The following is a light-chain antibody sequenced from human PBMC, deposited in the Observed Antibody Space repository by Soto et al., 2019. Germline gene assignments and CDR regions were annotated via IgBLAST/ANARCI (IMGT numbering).Light chain of an antibody. V-gene: IGLV2-23*01. Sequence: QSALTQPASVSGSPGQSITISCTGTNSNVGNYIFVSWYQQYPGKAPKLMIYEGSKRPSGVSNRFSGSKSGNTASLTISGLQAEDEADYYCCLYAGSSTWVFGGGTKLTVL. CDR1: NSNVGNYIF. CDR2: EGS. J-gene: IGLJ3*02. CDR3: CLYAGSSTWV.